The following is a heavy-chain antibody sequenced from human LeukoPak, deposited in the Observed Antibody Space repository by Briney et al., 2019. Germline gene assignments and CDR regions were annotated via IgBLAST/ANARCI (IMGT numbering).Heavy chain of an antibody. D-gene: IGHD6-6*01. CDR2: ISYSGST. CDR3: ARARLIKGAAMYFDY. V-gene: IGHV4-34*10. Sequence: PSETLSLTCAVYGGSFSGYYWSWIRQPPGKGLEWIGSISYSGSTKYNPSLKSRITISVDTSKNQFSLKLSSVTAADTAVYYCARARLIKGAAMYFDYWGQGTLVTVSS. J-gene: IGHJ4*02. CDR1: GGSFSGYY.